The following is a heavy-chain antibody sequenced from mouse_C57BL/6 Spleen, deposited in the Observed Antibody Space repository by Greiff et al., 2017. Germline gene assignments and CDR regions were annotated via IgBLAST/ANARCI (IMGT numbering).Heavy chain of an antibody. D-gene: IGHD2-4*01. Sequence: QVQLQQPGAALVKPGASVTLSCKASGYTFTSYWMHWVKQRPGQGLEWIGMIHPNSGSTNYNEKFKSKATLTVYKSSSTAYMQLSSLTSEDSAVYYCASIYYDYDGFAYWGQGTLVTVSA. CDR2: IHPNSGST. J-gene: IGHJ3*01. CDR3: ASIYYDYDGFAY. CDR1: GYTFTSYW. V-gene: IGHV1-64*01.